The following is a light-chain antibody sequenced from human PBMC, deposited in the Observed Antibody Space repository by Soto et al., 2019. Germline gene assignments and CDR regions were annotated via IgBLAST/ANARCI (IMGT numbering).Light chain of an antibody. Sequence: QSGATQPPAASGPPGQRVTSSCSGRAPYIVRFFVSWYQVLPGSAPKLLIYTNSHRPSGVPHRFSGSRSGTSASLDICWLQSYDEADYFCATWDANVKGPVFGGGTKVTVL. CDR2: TNS. CDR1: APYIVRFF. J-gene: IGLJ2*01. V-gene: IGLV1-44*01. CDR3: ATWDANVKGPV.